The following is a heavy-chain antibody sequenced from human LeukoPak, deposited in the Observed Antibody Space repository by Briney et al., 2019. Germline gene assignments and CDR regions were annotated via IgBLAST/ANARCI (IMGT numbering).Heavy chain of an antibody. CDR1: GFTFSSYA. CDR2: ISGSGGST. V-gene: IGHV3-23*01. J-gene: IGHJ4*02. CDR3: AKGEGIVVVPAAQGGVFDY. Sequence: GGSLRLSCAASGFTFSSYAMSWVRQAPGKGLEWVSAISGSGGSTYYADSVKGRFTISRDNSKNTLYLQMNSLRAEGTAVYYCAKGEGIVVVPAAQGGVFDYWGQGTLVTVSS. D-gene: IGHD2-2*01.